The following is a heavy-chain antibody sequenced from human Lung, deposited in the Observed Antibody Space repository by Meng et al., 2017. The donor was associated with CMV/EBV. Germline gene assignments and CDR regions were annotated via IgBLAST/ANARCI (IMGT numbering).Heavy chain of an antibody. Sequence: SETXSLXXTVSGGFISNYYWSWIRQPPGKRLEWIGYIYDSGTNSNPSLKSRVTISIDTSKNQLSLNLISVTAADTAVYYCAREDVGWVYGSGLGYWGQGTXVTVSS. J-gene: IGHJ4*02. CDR3: AREDVGWVYGSGLGY. CDR1: GGFISNYY. D-gene: IGHD3-10*01. CDR2: IYDSGT. V-gene: IGHV4-59*01.